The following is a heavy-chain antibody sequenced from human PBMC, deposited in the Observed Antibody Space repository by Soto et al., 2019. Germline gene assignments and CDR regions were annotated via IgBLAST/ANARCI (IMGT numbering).Heavy chain of an antibody. CDR2: IVVGSGNT. Sequence: SVKVSCKASGFTFTSSAVQWVRQARGQRLEWIGWIVVGSGNTNYAQKFQERVTITRDMSTSTAYMELSSLRSEDTAVYYCAARRYSRAFGSTYDYWGKGTLVTVSS. CDR3: AARRYSRAFGSTYDY. D-gene: IGHD6-13*01. CDR1: GFTFTSSA. V-gene: IGHV1-58*01. J-gene: IGHJ4*02.